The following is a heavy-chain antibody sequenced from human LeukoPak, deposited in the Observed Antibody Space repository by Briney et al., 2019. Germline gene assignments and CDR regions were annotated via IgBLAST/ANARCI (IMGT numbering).Heavy chain of an antibody. CDR2: ISPSSGGT. CDR1: GYTFTGYY. Sequence: ASVKVSCKASGYTFTGYYMHWVRQAPGQGLEWMGWISPSSGGTNYAQKFQGRVTMTRDTSISTAYMELSRLRSDDTAVYYCARDLPGYYYDSSGYPHPIAFDIWGQGTMVTVSS. D-gene: IGHD3-22*01. CDR3: ARDLPGYYYDSSGYPHPIAFDI. J-gene: IGHJ3*02. V-gene: IGHV1-2*02.